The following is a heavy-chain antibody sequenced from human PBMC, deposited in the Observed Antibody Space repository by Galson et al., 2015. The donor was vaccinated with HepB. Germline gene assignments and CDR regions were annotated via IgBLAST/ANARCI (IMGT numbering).Heavy chain of an antibody. D-gene: IGHD3-3*01. CDR2: INAGNGNT. J-gene: IGHJ5*02. Sequence: SVKVSCKASGYTFTSYAMHWVRQAPGQRLEWMGWINAGNGNTKYSQKFQGRVTITRDTSASTAYMELSSLRSEDTAVYYCARGKRFLEPSPPSDNWFDPWGQGTLVTVSS. CDR1: GYTFTSYA. CDR3: ARGKRFLEPSPPSDNWFDP. V-gene: IGHV1-3*01.